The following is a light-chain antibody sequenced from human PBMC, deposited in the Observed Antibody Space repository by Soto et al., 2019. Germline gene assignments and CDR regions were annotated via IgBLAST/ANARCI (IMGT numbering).Light chain of an antibody. CDR1: QSISSN. J-gene: IGKJ4*01. V-gene: IGKV3-15*01. Sequence: EIVMTQSPATLSVSPGERATLSCRASQSISSNLAWYQQKPGQAPRPLIYGASTMATGIPARFSGSGSGTGFTLTISSRQSEDFAVYYCQQHNNWPPLTFGGGTKVEIK. CDR2: GAS. CDR3: QQHNNWPPLT.